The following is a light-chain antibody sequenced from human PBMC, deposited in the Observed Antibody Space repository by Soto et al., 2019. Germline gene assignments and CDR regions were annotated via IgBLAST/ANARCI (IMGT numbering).Light chain of an antibody. Sequence: QAVVTQPPSASGTPGQRVTISCSGSSSNIGSNYVYWYQQLPGTAPQLLIYSNNQRPSGVPDRFSGSKSDTSASLPISGLQSEDEADYYCAAWNDSLNGQLFGGGTKLTVL. V-gene: IGLV1-44*01. CDR2: SNN. CDR1: SSNIGSNY. CDR3: AAWNDSLNGQL. J-gene: IGLJ2*01.